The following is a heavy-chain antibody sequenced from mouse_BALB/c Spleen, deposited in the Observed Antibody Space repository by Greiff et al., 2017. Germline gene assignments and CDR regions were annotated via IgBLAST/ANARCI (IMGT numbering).Heavy chain of an antibody. CDR2: ILPGSGST. Sequence: VQRVESGAELMKPGASVKISCKATGYTFSSYWIEWVKQRPGHGLEWIGEILPGSGSTNYNEKFKGKATFTADTSSNTAYMQLSSLTSEDSAVYYCARSAHYGSSYDWFAYWGQGTLVTVSA. J-gene: IGHJ3*01. CDR1: GYTFSSYW. CDR3: ARSAHYGSSYDWFAY. D-gene: IGHD1-1*01. V-gene: IGHV1-9*01.